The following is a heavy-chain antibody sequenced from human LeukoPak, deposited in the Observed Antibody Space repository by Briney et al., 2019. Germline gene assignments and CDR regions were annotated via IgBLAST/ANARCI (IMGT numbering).Heavy chain of an antibody. CDR1: GGSISSSNYY. CDR2: IYYSGST. CDR3: ASRIIYDSSGYYGDY. Sequence: SETLSLTCTVSGGSISSSNYYWGWIRQPPGKGLEWIGSIYYSGSTYYNPSLKSRVTISVDTSKNQFSLKLSSVTAADTAVYYCASRIIYDSSGYYGDYWGQGTLVTVSS. J-gene: IGHJ4*02. D-gene: IGHD3-22*01. V-gene: IGHV4-39*07.